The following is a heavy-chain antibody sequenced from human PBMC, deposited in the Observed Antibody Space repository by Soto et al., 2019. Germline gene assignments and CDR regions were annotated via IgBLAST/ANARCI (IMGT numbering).Heavy chain of an antibody. CDR2: IKQDGSDK. CDR3: ARVKNVYDFFGADDAFDI. D-gene: IGHD3-3*01. CDR1: GFTFRSYW. J-gene: IGHJ3*02. V-gene: IGHV3-7*05. Sequence: EVQLVESGGGLVQPGGSLRLSCAASGFTFRSYWMSWVRQAPGKGLEGVASIKQDGSDKYYVESVKGRFTISRANAENSVDLPMTTLRAADTAVYYCARVKNVYDFFGADDAFDIWGQGTMVTVSS.